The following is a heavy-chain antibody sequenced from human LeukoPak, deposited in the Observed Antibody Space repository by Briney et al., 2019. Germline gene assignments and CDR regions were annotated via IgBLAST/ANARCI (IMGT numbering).Heavy chain of an antibody. D-gene: IGHD3-9*01. Sequence: SETLSLTCTVSGGSISSYYWSWIRQPPGKGLEWIGYIYYSGSTNYNPSLKRRVTISVDTSKNQFSLKLSSVTAADTAVYYCARGGSSYYDILTGSFDYWGQGTLVTVSS. CDR1: GGSISSYY. CDR3: ARGGSSYYDILTGSFDY. V-gene: IGHV4-59*01. J-gene: IGHJ4*02. CDR2: IYYSGST.